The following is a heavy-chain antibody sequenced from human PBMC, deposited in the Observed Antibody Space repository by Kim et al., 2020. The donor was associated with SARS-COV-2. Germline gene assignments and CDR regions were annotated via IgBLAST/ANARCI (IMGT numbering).Heavy chain of an antibody. CDR2: IKPDGGGR. V-gene: IGHV3-7*03. D-gene: IGHD2-15*01. J-gene: IGHJ4*02. CDR1: DFTFSTYW. CDR3: ARGYGIN. Sequence: GGSLRLSCAASDFTFSTYWMSWFRQAPGKGLECVANIKPDGGGRYYVDSVKGRFTISRDNAENSLYLQMDSLRVEDTAVYYCARGYGINWGQGTLVTVSS.